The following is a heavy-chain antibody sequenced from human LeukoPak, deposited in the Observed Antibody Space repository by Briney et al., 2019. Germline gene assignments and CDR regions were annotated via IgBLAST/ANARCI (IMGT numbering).Heavy chain of an antibody. CDR2: ISYDGSNK. D-gene: IGHD6-13*01. CDR1: GFTFSSYA. V-gene: IGHV3-30-3*01. Sequence: GRSLRLSCAASGFTFSSYAMHWVRQAPGKGLEWVAVISYDGSNKYYADSVKGRFTTSRDNSKNTLYLQMNSLRAEDTAVYYCARANIAAAGKAIGYWGQGTLVTVSS. CDR3: ARANIAAAGKAIGY. J-gene: IGHJ4*02.